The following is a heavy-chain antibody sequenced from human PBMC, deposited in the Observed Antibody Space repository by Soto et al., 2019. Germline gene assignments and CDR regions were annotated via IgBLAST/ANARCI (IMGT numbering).Heavy chain of an antibody. CDR1: GYSISSGYY. CDR3: ARVGFYYDFWSGLAYYYGMDV. V-gene: IGHV4-38-2*01. CDR2: IYHSGST. D-gene: IGHD3-3*01. Sequence: NPSETLSLTCAVSGYSISSGYYWGWIRQPPGKGLEWIGSIYHSGSTYYNPSLKSRVTISVDTSKNQFSLKLSSVTAADTAVYYCARVGFYYDFWSGLAYYYGMDVWGQGTTVTVSS. J-gene: IGHJ6*02.